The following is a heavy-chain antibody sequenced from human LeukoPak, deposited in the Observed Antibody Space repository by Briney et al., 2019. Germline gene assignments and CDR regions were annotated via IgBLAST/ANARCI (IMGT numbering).Heavy chain of an antibody. V-gene: IGHV3-33*08. CDR2: IWYDGSNK. J-gene: IGHJ4*02. CDR3: ARDDVAVTGALDF. Sequence: PGGSLRLSCAASRFTFSSFWMHWVRQAPGKGLEWVAVIWYDGSNKYYADSVKGRFTISRDNSKNTLYLQMNSLRAEDTAVYYCARDDVAVTGALDFWGQGTLVTVSS. CDR1: RFTFSSFW. D-gene: IGHD6-19*01.